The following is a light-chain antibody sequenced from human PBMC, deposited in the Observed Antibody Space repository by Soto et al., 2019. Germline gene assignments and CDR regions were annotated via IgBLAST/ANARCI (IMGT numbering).Light chain of an antibody. V-gene: IGKV3-15*01. CDR1: QSVSSK. CDR3: QQYSNWPWT. Sequence: EIVMTQSPATLSVSPGHGATLSCRASQSVSSKLAWYQQKPGQAPRLLIYGASTRATGIPARFSGSGSGTEFTLTISSLQSEDFAVYYCQQYSNWPWTFGQGTKVDI. CDR2: GAS. J-gene: IGKJ1*01.